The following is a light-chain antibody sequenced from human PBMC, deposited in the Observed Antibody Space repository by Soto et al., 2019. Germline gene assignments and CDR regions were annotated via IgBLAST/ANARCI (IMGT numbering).Light chain of an antibody. Sequence: QSVLTQPRSVSGSPGQSVTISCTGTSSDVGGYNYVSWYQQHPGKAPKFLIYDVSKRPSGVPDRFSGSTSGNTASLTISGLQADDEADYYCCSYAGRYTYVFGTGTKLTVL. CDR1: SSDVGGYNY. CDR2: DVS. J-gene: IGLJ1*01. CDR3: CSYAGRYTYV. V-gene: IGLV2-11*01.